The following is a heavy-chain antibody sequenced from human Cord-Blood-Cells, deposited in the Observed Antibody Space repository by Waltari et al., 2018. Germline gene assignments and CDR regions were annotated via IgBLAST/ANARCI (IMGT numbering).Heavy chain of an antibody. CDR3: ARDSHQLVRWIDY. Sequence: QVHLQETGPALATPSLTLSLTCTFSGSSIICGGYYWSWIRQHPGKGLEWIGYIDSRGGTDNNPSMNGRVTLSVDTSNNQSSLKLSSVTAADTAVYYCARDSHQLVRWIDYWAQGTLVTVSS. V-gene: IGHV4-31*03. D-gene: IGHD6-13*01. CDR2: IDSRGGT. CDR1: GSSIICGGYY. J-gene: IGHJ4*02.